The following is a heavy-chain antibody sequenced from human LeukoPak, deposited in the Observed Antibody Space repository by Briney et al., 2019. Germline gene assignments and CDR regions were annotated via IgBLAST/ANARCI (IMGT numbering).Heavy chain of an antibody. CDR1: GFTFSNYE. J-gene: IGHJ2*01. CDR3: AREWSWYFDL. D-gene: IGHD2-8*01. Sequence: AGGSLRLSCAASGFTFSNYEMNWVRQAPGKGLEWVSCISSRGGTIYYADSVKGRFTISRDNANNSLFLQMNSPRVGDTAVYYCAREWSWYFDLWGRGTLVTVSS. V-gene: IGHV3-48*03. CDR2: ISSRGGTI.